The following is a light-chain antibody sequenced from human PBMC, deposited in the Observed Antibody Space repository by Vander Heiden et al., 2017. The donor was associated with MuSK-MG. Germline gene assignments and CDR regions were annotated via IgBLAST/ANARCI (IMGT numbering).Light chain of an antibody. Sequence: EIVLTQSPGTLSLSPGERATLSCRASQTVTSSYLGWYQQKPGQAPRLLIFGASRRATGIPDRISGSGSGTDFTLTISRLEPEDFAVYYCQQYGSSQGITFGQGTRLEIK. CDR2: GAS. J-gene: IGKJ5*01. CDR1: QTVTSSY. CDR3: QQYGSSQGIT. V-gene: IGKV3-20*01.